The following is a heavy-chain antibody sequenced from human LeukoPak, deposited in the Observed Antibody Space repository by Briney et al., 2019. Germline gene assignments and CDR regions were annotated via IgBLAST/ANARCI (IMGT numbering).Heavy chain of an antibody. CDR3: ERERGSGSYGD. V-gene: IGHV1-69*13. D-gene: IGHD1-26*01. CDR2: IIPIFGTA. Sequence: SVKVSCKASGVTFSSYTISWVRQAPGQGLDWMGGIIPIFGTANYAQKFQGRVTITADESTSTAYMELSSLRSEDTAVYYCERERGSGSYGDWGQGTLVTVSS. CDR1: GVTFSSYT. J-gene: IGHJ4*02.